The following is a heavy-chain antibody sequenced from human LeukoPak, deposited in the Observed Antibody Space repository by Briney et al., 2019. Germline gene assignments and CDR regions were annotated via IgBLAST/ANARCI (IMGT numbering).Heavy chain of an antibody. CDR2: IYYSGTT. V-gene: IGHV4-34*01. J-gene: IGHJ4*02. D-gene: IGHD1-26*01. CDR1: GGSFSDYY. Sequence: SETLSLTCAVYGGSFSDYYWSWIRQPPGKGLEWIGTIYYSGTTYCNPALKSRVIISVDTSKNQFSLKLSSVTAADTAVYYCARLVGAATDPFDYWGQGTLVTVSS. CDR3: ARLVGAATDPFDY.